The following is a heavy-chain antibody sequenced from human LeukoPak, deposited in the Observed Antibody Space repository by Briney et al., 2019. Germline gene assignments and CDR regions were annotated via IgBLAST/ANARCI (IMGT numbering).Heavy chain of an antibody. Sequence: ASVTVSCKASGGTFSSYAISWVRQAPGQGLEWMGGIIPIFGTANYAQKFQGRVTITADESTSTAYMELSSLRSEDTAVYYCARDPNKAVADLHGMDVWGQGTTVTVSS. CDR3: ARDPNKAVADLHGMDV. D-gene: IGHD6-19*01. CDR1: GGTFSSYA. V-gene: IGHV1-69*13. J-gene: IGHJ6*02. CDR2: IIPIFGTA.